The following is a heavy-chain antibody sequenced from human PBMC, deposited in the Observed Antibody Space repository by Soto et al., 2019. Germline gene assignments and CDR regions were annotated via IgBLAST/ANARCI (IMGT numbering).Heavy chain of an antibody. D-gene: IGHD2-21*01. Sequence: QVQLQESGPGLVKPSETLSLTCTVSGAYISNYFWSWIRQPPGKGLEWIGYIYHSGSTNYNPSVKSRVTMSVDTSKSQFSLRLASVTAADTAVYYCARGLWRFWYFDLWGRGTLVSVSA. V-gene: IGHV4-59*12. CDR3: ARGLWRFWYFDL. J-gene: IGHJ2*01. CDR2: IYHSGST. CDR1: GAYISNYF.